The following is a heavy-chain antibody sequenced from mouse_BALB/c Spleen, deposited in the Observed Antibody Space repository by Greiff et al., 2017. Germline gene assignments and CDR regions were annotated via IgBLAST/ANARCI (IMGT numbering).Heavy chain of an antibody. CDR3: ARWGHYYAMDY. CDR2: INPSSGYT. J-gene: IGHJ4*01. V-gene: IGHV1-4*01. D-gene: IGHD3-3*01. CDR1: SYTFTSYT. Sequence: VQLQQSGAELARPGASVKMSCKASSYTFTSYTMHWVKQRPGQGLEWIGYINPSSGYTNYNQKFKDKATLTADKSSSTAYMQLSSLTSEDSAVYYCARWGHYYAMDYWGQGTSVTVSS.